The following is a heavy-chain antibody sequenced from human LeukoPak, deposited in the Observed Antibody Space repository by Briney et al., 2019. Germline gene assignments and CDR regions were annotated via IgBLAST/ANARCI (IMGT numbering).Heavy chain of an antibody. V-gene: IGHV1-2*02. CDR2: SNPNSGVT. Sequence: APVKVSCKASGYTFSRFYIHWVPQAPGQGLEWMGWSNPNSGVTNYAQKLQGRVTITRDTSIDTAYMQLSRLRSDDTAVYYCAKDRYGDYEAPFHYYMDAWGRGTTVTVSS. D-gene: IGHD5-12*01. CDR1: GYTFSRFY. CDR3: AKDRYGDYEAPFHYYMDA. J-gene: IGHJ6*03.